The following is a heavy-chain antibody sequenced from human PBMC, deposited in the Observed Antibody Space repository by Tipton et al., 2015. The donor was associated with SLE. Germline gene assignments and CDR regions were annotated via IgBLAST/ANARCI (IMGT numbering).Heavy chain of an antibody. D-gene: IGHD1-1*01. CDR1: GDSICSYY. CDR3: ARDLNWDDIGNWFDP. V-gene: IGHV4-59*01. CDR2: IYSSGST. J-gene: IGHJ5*02. Sequence: TLSLTCTVSGDSICSYYWNWIRQPPGKGLEWIGYIYSSGSTNYNPSLKSRGTISMDTPRNQFSLNLHSVTAADTAVYYCARDLNWDDIGNWFDPWGQGVLVTVSS.